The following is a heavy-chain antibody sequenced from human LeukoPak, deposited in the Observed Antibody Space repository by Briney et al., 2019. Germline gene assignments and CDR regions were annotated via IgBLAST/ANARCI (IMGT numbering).Heavy chain of an antibody. D-gene: IGHD3-3*01. J-gene: IGHJ5*02. CDR1: GGTFSSYA. CDR3: AGRSGFWSGYYTYNWFDA. CDR2: IIPIFSTA. V-gene: IGHV1-69*05. Sequence: GSSVKVSCKASGGTFSSYAISWVRQAPGQELDWMGWIIPIFSTANLSLKCQGTVTVNTDESKSTVYMELRSLRYEDTAVYYCAGRSGFWSGYYTYNWFDAWGQGTMVTVSS.